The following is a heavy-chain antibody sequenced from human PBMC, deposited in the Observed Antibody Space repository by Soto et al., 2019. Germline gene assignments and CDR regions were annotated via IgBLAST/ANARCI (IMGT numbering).Heavy chain of an antibody. Sequence: ASVKVSCKASGYTFSDYYMHWVRQAPGQGLERMGYINPDGGDTTYAQKFQGRVTMTRDTSISTAYMELTRLTSDDTAMYYCARINFYDSRWDGSSSTPWGKVTLVTVSS. V-gene: IGHV1-2*02. CDR1: GYTFSDYY. CDR3: ARINFYDSRWDGSSSTP. CDR2: INPDGGDT. D-gene: IGHD3-22*01. J-gene: IGHJ5*02.